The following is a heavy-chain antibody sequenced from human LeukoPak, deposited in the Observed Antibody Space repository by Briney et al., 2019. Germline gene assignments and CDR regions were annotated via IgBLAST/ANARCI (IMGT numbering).Heavy chain of an antibody. D-gene: IGHD3-22*01. CDR1: GGTFSSYT. Sequence: SVKVSCKASGGTFSSYTISWVRQAPGQGLEWMGRIIPILGIANYAQKFQGRVTITADKSTSTAYMELSSLRSEDTAVYYCARVSYDSSGYCSRGNPVLWFDPWGQGTLVTVSS. J-gene: IGHJ5*02. CDR2: IIPILGIA. CDR3: ARVSYDSSGYCSRGNPVLWFDP. V-gene: IGHV1-69*02.